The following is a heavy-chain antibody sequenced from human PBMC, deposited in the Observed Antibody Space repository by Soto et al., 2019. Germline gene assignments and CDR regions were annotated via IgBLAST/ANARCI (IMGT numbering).Heavy chain of an antibody. CDR1: GFTFSSYA. CDR2: ISYDGSNK. J-gene: IGHJ4*02. D-gene: IGHD3-22*01. Sequence: QVQLVESGGGVVQPGRSLRLSCAASGFTFSSYAMHWVRQAPGKGLEWVAVISYDGSNKYYADSVKGRFTISRDNSKNALYXQMNSLRAEDTAVYYCARDAPDYYDSSGYSCYFDYWGQGTLVTVSS. V-gene: IGHV3-30-3*01. CDR3: ARDAPDYYDSSGYSCYFDY.